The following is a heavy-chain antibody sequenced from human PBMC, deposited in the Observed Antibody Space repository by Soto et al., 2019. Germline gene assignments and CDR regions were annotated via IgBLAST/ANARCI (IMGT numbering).Heavy chain of an antibody. V-gene: IGHV4-59*01. D-gene: IGHD5-18*01. CDR3: ARAFRGYSYGLPYWYFDL. J-gene: IGHJ2*01. Sequence: SETLSLTCTVSGGSISSSYWTWIRQPPGKGLEWIGYIYDSGNTNYNPSLKSRVTMSVDTSRNQFSLNLSSVTAADTAVYFCARAFRGYSYGLPYWYFDLWGRGTLVTVSS. CDR2: IYDSGNT. CDR1: GGSISSSY.